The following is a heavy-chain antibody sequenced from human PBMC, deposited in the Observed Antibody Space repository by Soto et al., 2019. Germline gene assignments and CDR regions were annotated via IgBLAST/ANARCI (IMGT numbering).Heavy chain of an antibody. CDR2: VHSSGIT. V-gene: IGHV4-61*01. J-gene: IGHJ5*02. D-gene: IGHD3-16*01. CDR3: ARGLTMGQLPSHFDH. CDR1: GGSVSNDNFY. Sequence: SETLSLTCTVSGGSVSNDNFYWSWIRQPPGKGLEWIGYVHSSGITNYNPSLRRRVTISVDTSRNQFSLRLSSVTAADTAVYYCARGLTMGQLPSHFDHWGQGTLVTVSS.